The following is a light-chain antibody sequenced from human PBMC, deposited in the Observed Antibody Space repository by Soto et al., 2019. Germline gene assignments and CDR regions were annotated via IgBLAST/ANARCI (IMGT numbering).Light chain of an antibody. Sequence: QSALTQPPSVSASPGQSITITCTGTSSDGGGYNYVSWYQQHPGQAPILMIYDVSNRTYGVPNRFSGSNSGNTASLTISGLQSEDEADYYCRSYTSSTSVFGTGTKLTVL. V-gene: IGLV2-14*01. CDR3: RSYTSSTSV. J-gene: IGLJ1*01. CDR2: DVS. CDR1: SSDGGGYNY.